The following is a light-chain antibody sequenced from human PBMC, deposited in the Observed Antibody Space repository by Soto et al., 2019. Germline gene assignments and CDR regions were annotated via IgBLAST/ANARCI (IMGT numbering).Light chain of an antibody. J-gene: IGKJ1*01. CDR3: QQYNSYSWT. CDR1: QSISSW. V-gene: IGKV1-5*01. CDR2: DAS. Sequence: DIQMTQSPSTLSASVGDRVTITCRASQSISSWLAWYQQKPGKAPKLLIYDASSLESGFPSRFSGSGSGTEFTLTISSLQPDDFATYYCQQYNSYSWTFGQGTKVDIK.